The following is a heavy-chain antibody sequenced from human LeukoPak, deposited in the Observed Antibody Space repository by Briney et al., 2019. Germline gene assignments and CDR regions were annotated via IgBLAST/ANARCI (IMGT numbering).Heavy chain of an antibody. D-gene: IGHD1-26*01. CDR1: GGSISSSSYY. CDR2: IYHTGST. J-gene: IGHJ4*02. V-gene: IGHV4-39*02. Sequence: SETLSLACTVSGGSISSSSYYWAWIRQAPGKGLEWIGNIYHTGSTYYNPSLKSRVTIFVDTSKNHYSLKLTSVTAADTAVSYCARVWEPKGTGTYYFDYWGQGALVTVSS. CDR3: ARVWEPKGTGTYYFDY.